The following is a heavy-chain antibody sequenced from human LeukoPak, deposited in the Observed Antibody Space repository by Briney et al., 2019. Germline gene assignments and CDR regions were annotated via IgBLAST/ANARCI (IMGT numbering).Heavy chain of an antibody. J-gene: IGHJ4*02. Sequence: GGPLRLSCAASGFTVSSNYMSWVRQAPGKGLEWISVIYSGGSTYYADSVKGRFTISRDNSKNTLYLQMNSLRAEDTAVYYCARVRSLYYFDFWGQEPVVTVSS. V-gene: IGHV3-66*01. CDR3: ARVRSLYYFDF. CDR2: IYSGGST. CDR1: GFTVSSNY.